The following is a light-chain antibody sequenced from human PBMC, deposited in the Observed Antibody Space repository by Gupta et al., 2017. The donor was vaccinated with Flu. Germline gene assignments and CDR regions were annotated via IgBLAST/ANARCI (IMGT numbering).Light chain of an antibody. CDR1: SSDVGGYNY. V-gene: IGLV2-8*01. CDR3: CSYGGSKF. CDR2: EVN. J-gene: IGLJ2*01. Sequence: QSAQTQPPPASGSPGQSFTISCTGTSSDVGGYNYVSWYQQPPGKAPKLIIYEVNKRPSGVPDCFSGSKSGNTASLTVSGLLAEDEAYYYCCSYGGSKFFGGGTKLTVL.